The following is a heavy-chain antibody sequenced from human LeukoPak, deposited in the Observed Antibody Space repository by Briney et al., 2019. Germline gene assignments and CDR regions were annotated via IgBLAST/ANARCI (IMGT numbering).Heavy chain of an antibody. J-gene: IGHJ5*02. D-gene: IGHD6-19*01. CDR1: GGSFSGYY. CDR2: INHSGST. V-gene: IGHV4-34*01. Sequence: SETLSLTCAVYGGSFSGYYWSWIRQPPGKGLEWIGEINHSGSTNYNPSLKSRVTISVDTSKNQFSLKLSSVTAADTAVYYCARRGRRVGWYWFDPWGQGTLVTVSS. CDR3: ARRGRRVGWYWFDP.